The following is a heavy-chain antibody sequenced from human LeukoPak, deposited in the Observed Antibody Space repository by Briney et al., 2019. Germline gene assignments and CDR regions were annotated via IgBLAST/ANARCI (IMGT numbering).Heavy chain of an antibody. CDR2: IKQDGSEK. D-gene: IGHD6-6*01. CDR3: ASRTSSSGY. Sequence: GGSLRLSCVASGFTISSYWMNWVRRAPGKGLEWVANIKQDGSEKYYVDSVKGRFTISRDNAKNSLYLQMNSLRAEDTAVYYCASRTSSSGYWGQGTLVTVSS. CDR1: GFTISSYW. V-gene: IGHV3-7*01. J-gene: IGHJ4*02.